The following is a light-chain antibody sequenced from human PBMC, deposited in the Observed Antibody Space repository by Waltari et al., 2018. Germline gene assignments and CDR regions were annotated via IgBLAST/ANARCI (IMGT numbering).Light chain of an antibody. CDR3: QQYGSSSFT. CDR1: QSVRSSY. J-gene: IGKJ3*01. V-gene: IGKV3D-20*01. Sequence: EIVLTQSPATLSLSPGERATLSCGASQSVRSSYLAWYQQKPGLAPRLLIYDASSRATGIPDRFSGSGSGTDFTLTISRLEPEDFAVYYCQQYGSSSFTFGPGTKVDIK. CDR2: DAS.